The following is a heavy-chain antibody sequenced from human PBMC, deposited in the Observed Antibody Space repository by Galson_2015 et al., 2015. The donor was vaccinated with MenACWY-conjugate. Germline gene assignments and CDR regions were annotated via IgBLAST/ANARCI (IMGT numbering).Heavy chain of an antibody. Sequence: SLRLSCAASGFTFSAYYMSWIRHTPGKGLEWVSYISSNNRDTNYAESVRGRFTISRDNAKNLLYLQMNSLRAEDTAVYYCARGGVTILGVVLYGMDVWGQGTTATVSS. V-gene: IGHV3-11*06. CDR3: ARGGVTILGVVLYGMDV. CDR1: GFTFSAYY. D-gene: IGHD3-3*01. CDR2: ISSNNRDT. J-gene: IGHJ6*02.